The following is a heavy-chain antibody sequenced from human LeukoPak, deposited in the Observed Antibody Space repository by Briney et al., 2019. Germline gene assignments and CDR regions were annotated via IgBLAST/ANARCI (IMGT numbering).Heavy chain of an antibody. CDR2: INHDGTNT. J-gene: IGHJ4*02. V-gene: IGHV3-30*02. Sequence: GESLKISCTASGLTFSSSDMHWVRQAPGKGLDWVSLINHDGTNTYYADSVKGRFTISRDNSQNTLYLQMNSLRGEDTAVYYCTNFDYWGQGTLVTVSS. CDR1: GLTFSSSD. CDR3: TNFDY.